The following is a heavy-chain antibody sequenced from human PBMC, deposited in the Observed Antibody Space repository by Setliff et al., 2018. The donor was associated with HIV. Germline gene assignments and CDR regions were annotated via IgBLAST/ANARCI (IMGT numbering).Heavy chain of an antibody. J-gene: IGHJ6*03. CDR2: IHHTGGT. CDR3: ARSPSNHMTEAGKKKTYYYYYMDV. Sequence: PSETLSLTCRVSGGSIRSDNYYWAWIRQPPGKRLEWIASIHHTGGTYYNPSLKSQVTISVDTSKDQFSLKLSSVTAADTALYYCARSPSNHMTEAGKKKTYYYYYMDVWGKGTTVTVSS. V-gene: IGHV4-39*01. CDR1: GGSIRSDNYY. D-gene: IGHD6-13*01.